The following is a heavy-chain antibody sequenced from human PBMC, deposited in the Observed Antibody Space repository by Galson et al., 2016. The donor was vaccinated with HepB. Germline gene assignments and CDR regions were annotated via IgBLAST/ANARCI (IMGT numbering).Heavy chain of an antibody. CDR3: ARTVSIAAAGGADY. J-gene: IGHJ4*02. V-gene: IGHV5-51*01. CDR1: GYSFTTYW. D-gene: IGHD6-13*01. CDR2: IYPGDSDT. Sequence: QSGAEVKKPGESLKISCKGSGYSFTTYWIGCVRQMPGKGLEWMGMIYPGDSDTRYSPSFQGQVTISADQSINTAYLQWSSLKASDPAMYYCARTVSIAAAGGADYWGQGTLVTVSS.